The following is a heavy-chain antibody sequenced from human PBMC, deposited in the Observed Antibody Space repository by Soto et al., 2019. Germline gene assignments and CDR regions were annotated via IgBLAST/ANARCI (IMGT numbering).Heavy chain of an antibody. V-gene: IGHV3-23*01. CDR2: ISASGVTS. CDR3: ARDLWPDDY. CDR1: GFNFDTYA. D-gene: IGHD3-3*01. J-gene: IGHJ4*02. Sequence: EAQVLESGGGLVQPGGSLRLSCVVSGFNFDTYAMSWVRQAPGKGLEWVSGISASGVTSYYAEAVRGRFTISRDNSKTRLYLQMISLRVEDTAIYYCARDLWPDDYWGQGTLVTVSS.